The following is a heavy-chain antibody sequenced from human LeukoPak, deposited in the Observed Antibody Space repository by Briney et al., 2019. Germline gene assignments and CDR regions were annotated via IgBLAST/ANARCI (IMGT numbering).Heavy chain of an antibody. J-gene: IGHJ5*02. CDR1: RYTFTSYD. Sequence: ASVKVSCKASRYTFTSYDINWVRQATGQGLEWMGWMNPNSGNTGYAQKFQGRVTMTRNTSISTAYMELSSLRSEDTAVYYCARAARSPYYDFWSGRNNWFDPWGQGTLVTVSS. CDR2: MNPNSGNT. D-gene: IGHD3-3*01. CDR3: ARAARSPYYDFWSGRNNWFDP. V-gene: IGHV1-8*01.